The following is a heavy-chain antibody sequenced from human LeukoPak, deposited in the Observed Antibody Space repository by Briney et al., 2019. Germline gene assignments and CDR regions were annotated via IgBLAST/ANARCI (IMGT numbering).Heavy chain of an antibody. CDR1: GYTLTELS. V-gene: IGHV1-24*01. CDR3: ATAIPRRKWLPSFDY. CDR2: FDPEDGET. J-gene: IGHJ4*02. Sequence: ASVNVSCKVSGYTLTELSMHWVRQAPGKGLEWMGGFDPEDGETIYAQKFQGRVTMTEDTSTDTAYMELSSLRSEDTAVYYCATAIPRRKWLPSFDYWGQGTLVTVSS. D-gene: IGHD3-22*01.